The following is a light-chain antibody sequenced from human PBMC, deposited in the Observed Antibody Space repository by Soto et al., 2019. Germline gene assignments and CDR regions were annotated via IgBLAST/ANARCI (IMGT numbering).Light chain of an antibody. CDR3: AAWDDSLNGYV. CDR2: TIN. J-gene: IGLJ1*01. Sequence: QSVLTQPRSASGTPGQRVTISCSGSTSNIGSNPVNWYQQLPGAAPKLLIYTINQRPSGVPDRFSGSKSGTSASLAISGLQSEDEADYYCAAWDDSLNGYVFGTGTKVTVL. CDR1: TSNIGSNP. V-gene: IGLV1-44*01.